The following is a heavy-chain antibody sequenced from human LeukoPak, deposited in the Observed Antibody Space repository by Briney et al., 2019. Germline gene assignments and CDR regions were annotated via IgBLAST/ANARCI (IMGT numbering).Heavy chain of an antibody. Sequence: QPGGSLRLSCAASGFTFSSYAMSWVRQAPGKGLEWVSAISGSGGSTYYADSVKGRFTISRDNSKNTLYLQMNSLRAEDTAVYYCANRATTWRDGNYGMDVWGQGTTVTVSS. CDR2: ISGSGGST. J-gene: IGHJ6*02. V-gene: IGHV3-23*01. D-gene: IGHD5-24*01. CDR1: GFTFSSYA. CDR3: ANRATTWRDGNYGMDV.